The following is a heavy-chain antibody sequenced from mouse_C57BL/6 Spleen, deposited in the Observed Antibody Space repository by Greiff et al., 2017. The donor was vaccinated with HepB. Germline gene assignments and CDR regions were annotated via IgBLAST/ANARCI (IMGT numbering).Heavy chain of an antibody. D-gene: IGHD2-3*01. J-gene: IGHJ4*01. V-gene: IGHV14-2*01. Sequence: EVKLMESGAELVKPGASVKLSCTASGFNIKDYYMHWVKQRTEQGLEWIGRIDPEDGETKYAPKFQGKATITADTSSNTAYLQLSSLTSEDTAVYYCARPRWSGYYYAMDYWGQGTSVTVSS. CDR3: ARPRWSGYYYAMDY. CDR1: GFNIKDYY. CDR2: IDPEDGET.